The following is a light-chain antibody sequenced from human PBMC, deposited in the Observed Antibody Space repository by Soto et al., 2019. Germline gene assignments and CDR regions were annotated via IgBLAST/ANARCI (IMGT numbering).Light chain of an antibody. CDR3: QQYYSTPFT. J-gene: IGKJ3*01. CDR1: QSFLYSSNNKNY. CDR2: WAS. V-gene: IGKV4-1*01. Sequence: DIFMTQSPDSLAVSLGERATINCKSSQSFLYSSNNKNYLAWYQQKPGQPPKLLIYWASTRESGVPDRFSGSGSGTDFTLTISSLQAEDVAVYYCQQYYSTPFTFGPGTKVDI.